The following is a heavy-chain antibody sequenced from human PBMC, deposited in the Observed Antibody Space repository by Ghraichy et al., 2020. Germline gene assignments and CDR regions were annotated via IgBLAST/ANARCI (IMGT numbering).Heavy chain of an antibody. V-gene: IGHV3-23*01. CDR2: ISGSGGST. D-gene: IGHD6-6*01. CDR3: AKLGGIAARTLWPASFFEYYYGMDV. CDR1: GFTFSSYA. J-gene: IGHJ6*02. Sequence: GESLNISCAASGFTFSSYAMSWVRQAPGKGLEWVSAISGSGGSTYYADSVKGRFTISRDNSKNTLYLQMNSLRAEDTAVYYCAKLGGIAARTLWPASFFEYYYGMDVWGQGTTVTVSS.